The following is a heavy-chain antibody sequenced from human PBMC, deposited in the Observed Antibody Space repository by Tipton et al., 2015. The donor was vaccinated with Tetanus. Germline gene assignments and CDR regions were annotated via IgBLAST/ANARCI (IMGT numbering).Heavy chain of an antibody. CDR3: ATTSGSFDS. CDR1: GVSLKDAW. D-gene: IGHD1-26*01. V-gene: IGHV3-15*01. J-gene: IGHJ4*02. Sequence: QLVQSGGGVVKPGGSLRLSCAASGVSLKDAWMSWVRQAPGKGLEWVGHIKSEADAGATDYAAPVKGRCIISRGHLKSTLYLQMNSLKVEDTAVYYCATTSGSFDSWGQGTLVTVSS. CDR2: IKSEADAGAT.